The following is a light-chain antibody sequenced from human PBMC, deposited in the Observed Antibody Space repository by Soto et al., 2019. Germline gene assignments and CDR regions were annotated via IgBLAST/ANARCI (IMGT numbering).Light chain of an antibody. J-gene: IGKJ5*01. Sequence: EIVLTQSPGTLSFSPGERATLSCRASQSVSSQLAWYQQKPGQAPRLLIYDASSRATGIPARFSGSGSGTDFTLTISSLQPEDFAVYYCQQRSNWPLITFGQGTRLEIK. CDR2: DAS. CDR1: QSVSSQ. CDR3: QQRSNWPLIT. V-gene: IGKV3-11*01.